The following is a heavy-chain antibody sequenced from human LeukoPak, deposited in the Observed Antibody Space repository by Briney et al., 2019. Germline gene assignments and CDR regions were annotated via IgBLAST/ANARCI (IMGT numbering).Heavy chain of an antibody. J-gene: IGHJ4*02. CDR1: GFTFSHYN. CDR3: AKASAMIVVVSKHFDY. V-gene: IGHV3-21*04. CDR2: ISGSSSYI. Sequence: PGGSLRLSCAASGFTFSHYNMNWVRQAPGKGLEWVSSISGSSSYIYYADSVKGRFTISRDNARNSLYLQMNSLRAEDTAVYYCAKASAMIVVVSKHFDYWGQGTLVTVSS. D-gene: IGHD3-22*01.